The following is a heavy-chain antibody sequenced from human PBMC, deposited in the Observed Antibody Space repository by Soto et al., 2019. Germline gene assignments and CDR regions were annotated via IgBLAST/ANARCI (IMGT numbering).Heavy chain of an antibody. CDR1: GFTFSDYA. CDR2: MSVDGSIE. V-gene: IGHV3-30*04. D-gene: IGHD2-15*01. J-gene: IGHJ6*02. Sequence: QVQLVESGGGVVQPGRSLRLSCAASGFTFSDYARHWVRQAPVKGLEWVAFMSVDGSIEVNGDSLKGRFTISRDNSKKMLYLEMNSLRPEDTAVYYCATCSAGRCYGALGGTLDYYGMDVWCQGTTVTVSS. CDR3: ATCSAGRCYGALGGTLDYYGMDV.